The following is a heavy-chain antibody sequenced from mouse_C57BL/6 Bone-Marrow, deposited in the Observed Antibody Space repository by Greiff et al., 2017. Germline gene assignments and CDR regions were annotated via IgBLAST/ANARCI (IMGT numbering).Heavy chain of an antibody. J-gene: IGHJ3*01. CDR2: INPYNGGT. CDR3: ARSRSVLLQGWFAY. D-gene: IGHD2-14*01. V-gene: IGHV1-19*01. Sequence: VQLQQSGPVLVKPGASVKMSCKASGYTFTDYYMNWVKQSHGKSLEWIGVINPYNGGTSYNQKFKGKATLPVDKSSSTAYMELNSLTSEDSAVYYGARSRSVLLQGWFAYWGQGTLVTVSA. CDR1: GYTFTDYY.